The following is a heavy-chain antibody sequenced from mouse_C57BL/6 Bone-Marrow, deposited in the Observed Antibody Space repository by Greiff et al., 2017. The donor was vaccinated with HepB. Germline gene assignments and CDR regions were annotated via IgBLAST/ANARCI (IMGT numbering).Heavy chain of an antibody. CDR2: IWGVGST. CDR1: GFSLTSYG. CDR3: ASLKYYGSSSWFAY. V-gene: IGHV2-6*01. Sequence: VMLVESGPGLVAPSQSLSITCTVSGFSLTSYGVDWVRQSPGKGLEWLGVIWGVGSTNYNSALKSRLSISKDNSKSQVFLKMNSLQTDDTAMYCCASLKYYGSSSWFAYWGQGTRITVSA. J-gene: IGHJ3*01. D-gene: IGHD1-1*01.